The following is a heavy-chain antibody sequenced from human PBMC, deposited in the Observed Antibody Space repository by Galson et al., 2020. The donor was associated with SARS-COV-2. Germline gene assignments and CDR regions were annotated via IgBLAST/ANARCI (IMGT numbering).Heavy chain of an antibody. CDR2: ISYDGSNK. V-gene: IGHV3-30*18. CDR1: GFTFSSYG. CDR3: AKDYSRTMVRGVGEH. D-gene: IGHD3-10*01. Sequence: GGSLRLSCAASGFTFSSYGMHWVRQAPGKGLEWVAVISYDGSNKYYADSVKGRFTISRDNSKNTLYLQMNSLRAEDTAVYYCAKDYSRTMVRGVGEHWGQGTLVTVSS. J-gene: IGHJ4*02.